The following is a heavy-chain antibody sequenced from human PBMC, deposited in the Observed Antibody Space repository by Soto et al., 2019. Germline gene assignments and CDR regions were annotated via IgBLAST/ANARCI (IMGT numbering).Heavy chain of an antibody. CDR3: ASLSAEGLWFGELSGMDV. Sequence: ASVKVSCKASGYTFTGYYMHWVRQAPGQGLEWMGWINPNSGGTNYAQKFQGRVTMTRDTSISIAYMELSRLRSDDTAAYYCASLSAEGLWFGELSGMDVWGQGTTVTVSS. CDR1: GYTFTGYY. V-gene: IGHV1-2*02. CDR2: INPNSGGT. J-gene: IGHJ6*02. D-gene: IGHD3-10*01.